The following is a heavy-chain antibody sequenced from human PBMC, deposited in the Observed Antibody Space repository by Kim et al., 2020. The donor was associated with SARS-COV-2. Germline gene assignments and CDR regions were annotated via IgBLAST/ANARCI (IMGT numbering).Heavy chain of an antibody. J-gene: IGHJ4*02. Sequence: SETLSLTCTVFADSIDSYYWSWIRQSPGKGLEWIGHVYYSETTNYNPSLRSRVSLSMDAPQNKFSLNLRSVTAADTAVYYCAAHRDGGFFVYWGRGALVT. CDR1: ADSIDSYY. V-gene: IGHV4-59*03. CDR3: AAHRDGGFFVY. CDR2: VYYSETT. D-gene: IGHD4-17*01.